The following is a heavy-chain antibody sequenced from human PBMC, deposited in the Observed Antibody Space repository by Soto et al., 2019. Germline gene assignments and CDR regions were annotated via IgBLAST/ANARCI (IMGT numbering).Heavy chain of an antibody. CDR3: ARRYYDYVWGSFFDF. CDR1: GGSISSGEYY. V-gene: IGHV4-31*03. CDR2: ISYSGTT. J-gene: IGHJ4*02. D-gene: IGHD3-16*01. Sequence: QVQLQESGPGLVKPSQTLSLTCTVSGGSISSGEYYWSWIRQLPGNVLEWIGYISYSGTTYYNPSLGSRLTISGDTSKNQFSLKLNSVTAAETAVYFCARRYYDYVWGSFFDFWGKGTLVNVSS.